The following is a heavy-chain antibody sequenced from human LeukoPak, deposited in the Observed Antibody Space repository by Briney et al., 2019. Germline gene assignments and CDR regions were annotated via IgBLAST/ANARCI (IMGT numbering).Heavy chain of an antibody. D-gene: IGHD3-16*01. CDR3: ARGGGLDV. J-gene: IGHJ6*02. Sequence: GGSLRLSCAASGFTFNAFTMHWVRQAPGKGLEWVASINHNGNVNYYVDSVKGRFTISRDNAKNSLYLQMSNLRAEDTAVYFCARGGGLDVWGQGATVTVSS. V-gene: IGHV3-7*03. CDR2: INHNGNVN. CDR1: GFTFNAFT.